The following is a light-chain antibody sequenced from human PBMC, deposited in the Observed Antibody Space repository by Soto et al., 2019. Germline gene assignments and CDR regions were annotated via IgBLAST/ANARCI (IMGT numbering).Light chain of an antibody. CDR2: DAS. J-gene: IGKJ1*01. CDR1: QSISSR. V-gene: IGKV1-5*01. Sequence: DIQMTQSPSTLSASVGDRVTITCRASQSISSRLAWYQQKPGKAPKALIYDASGLESGVPSRFSGSGSGTEFTLTISSLQPDDFATYYCQQYNNYFRTFGQGTKVEVK. CDR3: QQYNNYFRT.